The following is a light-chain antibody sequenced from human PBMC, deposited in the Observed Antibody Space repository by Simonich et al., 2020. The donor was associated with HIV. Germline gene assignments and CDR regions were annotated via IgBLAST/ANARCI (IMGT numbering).Light chain of an antibody. CDR1: QSVSSN. J-gene: IGKJ3*01. Sequence: EIVMTQSPATLSVSPGERATLSCRASQSVSSNLAWYQQKPGQAPRLLSYGASTRATGIPARFSGSGSGTEFTLTISSLQSEDFAVYYCQQYGSSPPGTFGPGTKVDIK. CDR3: QQYGSSPPGT. V-gene: IGKV3-15*01. CDR2: GAS.